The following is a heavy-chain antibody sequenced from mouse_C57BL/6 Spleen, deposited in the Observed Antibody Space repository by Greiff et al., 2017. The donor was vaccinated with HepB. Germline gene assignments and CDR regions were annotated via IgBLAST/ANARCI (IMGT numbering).Heavy chain of an antibody. D-gene: IGHD1-1*01. Sequence: QVQLQQPGAELVKPGASVKMSCKASGYTFTSYWITWVKQRPGQGLEWIGDIYPGSGSTNYNEKFKSKATLTVDTSSSTAYMQLSSLTSEDSAVYYCARRSTGVAADWYFDVWGTGTTVTVSS. CDR2: IYPGSGST. J-gene: IGHJ1*03. CDR3: ARRSTGVAADWYFDV. CDR1: GYTFTSYW. V-gene: IGHV1-55*01.